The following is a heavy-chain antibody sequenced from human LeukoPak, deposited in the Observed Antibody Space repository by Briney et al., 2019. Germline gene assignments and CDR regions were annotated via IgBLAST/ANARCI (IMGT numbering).Heavy chain of an antibody. Sequence: GRSLRLSRTASGFALDDYGIHWVRQTPGGGLEWVSGIRRDSANIGYADSVKGRFTISRDNDKNSLYIQMNSLTTEDKALYYCARDHAHSFDHWGQGTLVTVSS. V-gene: IGHV3-9*01. CDR2: IRRDSANI. CDR3: ARDHAHSFDH. D-gene: IGHD2-2*01. CDR1: GFALDDYG. J-gene: IGHJ5*02.